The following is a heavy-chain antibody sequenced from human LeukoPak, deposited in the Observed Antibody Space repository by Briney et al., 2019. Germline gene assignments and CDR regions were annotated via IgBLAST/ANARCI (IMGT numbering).Heavy chain of an antibody. Sequence: GGSLRLSCAASGFTFSSYSMNWVRQAPGKGLEWVSYISSSSSTIYYADSVKGRFTTSRDNAKNSLYLQMNSLRAEDTAVYYCARDSSGSYGNFDYWGQGTLVTVSS. V-gene: IGHV3-48*01. D-gene: IGHD1-26*01. CDR3: ARDSSGSYGNFDY. CDR1: GFTFSSYS. CDR2: ISSSSSTI. J-gene: IGHJ4*02.